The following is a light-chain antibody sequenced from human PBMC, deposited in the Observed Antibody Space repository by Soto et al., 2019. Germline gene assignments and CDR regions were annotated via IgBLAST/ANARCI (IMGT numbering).Light chain of an antibody. CDR3: CSYAGRSTWV. J-gene: IGLJ3*02. Sequence: QSVLTQPASVSGSPGQSITISCTGTSSDVGSYEFVSWYQQHPGKAPKLMIYEVTKRPSGVSNRFSGSKSGNTASLTISGLQAEDETDYYCCSYAGRSTWVFGGGTQLTVL. V-gene: IGLV2-23*02. CDR2: EVT. CDR1: SSDVGSYEF.